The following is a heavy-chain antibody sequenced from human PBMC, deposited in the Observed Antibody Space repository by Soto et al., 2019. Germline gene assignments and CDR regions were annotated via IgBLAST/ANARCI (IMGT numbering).Heavy chain of an antibody. Sequence: GESLKISCKGSGYSFTSYWISWVRQMPGKGLEWMGRIDPSDSYTNYSPSFQGHVTISADKSISTAYLQWSSLKASDTAMYYCASTFLLELLDYKYYYYRMDVWGQGTTVTVSS. D-gene: IGHD3-10*01. J-gene: IGHJ6*02. CDR1: GYSFTSYW. V-gene: IGHV5-10-1*01. CDR3: ASTFLLELLDYKYYYYRMDV. CDR2: IDPSDSYT.